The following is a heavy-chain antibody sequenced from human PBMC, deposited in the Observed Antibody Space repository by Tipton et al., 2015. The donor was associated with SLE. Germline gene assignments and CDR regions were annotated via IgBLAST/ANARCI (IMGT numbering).Heavy chain of an antibody. Sequence: TLSLTCAVYGGSISSYYWSWIRQPPGKGLEWIGYIYYSGSTYYNPSLKSRVTISVDTSKNQFSLKLSSVTAADTAVYYCARDSREGSSSLIDALDIWGQGTMVTVSS. J-gene: IGHJ3*02. CDR3: ARDSREGSSSLIDALDI. CDR2: IYYSGST. V-gene: IGHV4-59*01. D-gene: IGHD6-6*01. CDR1: GGSISSYY.